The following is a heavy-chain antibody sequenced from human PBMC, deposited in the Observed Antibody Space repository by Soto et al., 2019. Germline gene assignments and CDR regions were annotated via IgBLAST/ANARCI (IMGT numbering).Heavy chain of an antibody. CDR3: AXXXXXXXXXXPLNDAFXI. CDR1: GGSISSYY. J-gene: IGHJ3*02. CDR2: IYYSGST. Sequence: SLTCTVSGGSISSYYWSWIRQPPGKGLEWIGYIYYSGSTNYNPSLKSRVTISVDTSKNQFSLKLSSVTAADTAVYYCAXXXXXXXXXXPLNDAFXIXXXXTMVTVSS. V-gene: IGHV4-59*08.